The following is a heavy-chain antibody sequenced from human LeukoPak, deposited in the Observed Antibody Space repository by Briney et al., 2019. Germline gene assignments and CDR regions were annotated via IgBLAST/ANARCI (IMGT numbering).Heavy chain of an antibody. CDR2: IYHSGST. CDR1: GGSISSSNR. V-gene: IGHV4-4*02. Sequence: SETLSLTCAVSGGSISSSNRWSWVRQPPGKGLEWIGEIYHSGSTNYNPSLKSRVTISVDTSNNQFSLRLGSVTAADTAVYHCARHCCSGPAKRVFDIWGQGTMVTVSS. D-gene: IGHD2-15*01. CDR3: ARHCCSGPAKRVFDI. J-gene: IGHJ3*02.